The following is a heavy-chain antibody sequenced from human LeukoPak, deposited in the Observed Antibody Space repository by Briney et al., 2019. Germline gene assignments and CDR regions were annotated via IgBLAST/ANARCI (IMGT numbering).Heavy chain of an antibody. J-gene: IGHJ3*02. CDR1: GFTFNTYT. Sequence: PGGSLRLSCAASGFTFNTYTMNWVRQAPGKGLEWVSSITASSTAIYSADSVEGRFTIPRDNAKKSLYLQMNSLRADDTAVYYCARGASVVAGNDNAFDIWGQGTMVTVSS. CDR3: ARGASVVAGNDNAFDI. V-gene: IGHV3-21*01. CDR2: ITASSTAI. D-gene: IGHD6-19*01.